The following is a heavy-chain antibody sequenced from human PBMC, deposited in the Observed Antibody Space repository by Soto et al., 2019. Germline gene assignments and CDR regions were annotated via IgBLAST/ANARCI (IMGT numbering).Heavy chain of an antibody. Sequence: ASVKVSCKASGFTFTSSAVQWVRQARGQRLEWIGWIVVGSGNTNYAQKFQERVTITRDMSTSTAYMELSSLRSEDTAVYYCAAGYRGFLEWLQLAQFNFDYWGQGTLVTVSS. CDR2: IVVGSGNT. V-gene: IGHV1-58*01. D-gene: IGHD3-3*01. CDR3: AAGYRGFLEWLQLAQFNFDY. CDR1: GFTFTSSA. J-gene: IGHJ4*02.